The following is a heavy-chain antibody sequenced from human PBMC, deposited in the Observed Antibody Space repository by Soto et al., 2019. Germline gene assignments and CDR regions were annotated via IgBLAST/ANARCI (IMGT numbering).Heavy chain of an antibody. J-gene: IGHJ3*02. CDR3: ARATMVRGVIIKGPGAFDI. D-gene: IGHD3-10*01. CDR1: GGTFSSYA. Sequence: QVQLVQSGAVVKKPGSSVKVSCKASGGTFSSYAISWVRQAPGQGLEWMGGIIPIFGTANYAQKFQGRVTITADESTSTAYMELSSLRSEDTAVYYCARATMVRGVIIKGPGAFDIWGQGTMVTVSS. CDR2: IIPIFGTA. V-gene: IGHV1-69*01.